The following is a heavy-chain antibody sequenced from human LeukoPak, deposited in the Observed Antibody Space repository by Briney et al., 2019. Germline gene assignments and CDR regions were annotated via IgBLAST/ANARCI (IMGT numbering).Heavy chain of an antibody. Sequence: PGGSLRLSCAASGFAFSSQDMGWVRQAPGKGLEWVSAISDSGDRTYYVDFVKGRFTISRDNSKNTLYLQMNSLRADDTAVYYCAKDARRSSGWYFFDHWGQGTLVTVSS. CDR1: GFAFSSQD. J-gene: IGHJ4*02. V-gene: IGHV3-23*01. CDR3: AKDARRSSGWYFFDH. D-gene: IGHD6-19*01. CDR2: ISDSGDRT.